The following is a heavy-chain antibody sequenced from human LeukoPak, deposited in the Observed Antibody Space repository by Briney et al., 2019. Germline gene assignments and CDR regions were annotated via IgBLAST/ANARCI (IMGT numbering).Heavy chain of an antibody. V-gene: IGHV1-69*04. CDR2: IIPMLGIP. J-gene: IGHJ4*02. Sequence: SVKVSCKASEGTSITHIINWVRQAPGQGLEWMGRIIPMLGIPNYAQKFQGRVTFTADRSTNTAYMALSSLRSEDTAVYYCARDTNSGWALDYWGQGTLVTVSS. CDR1: EGTSITHI. CDR3: ARDTNSGWALDY. D-gene: IGHD6-19*01.